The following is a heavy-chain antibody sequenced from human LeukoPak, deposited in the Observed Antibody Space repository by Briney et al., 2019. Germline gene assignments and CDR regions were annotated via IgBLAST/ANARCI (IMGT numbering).Heavy chain of an antibody. CDR2: INHSGST. CDR3: ARGPEYDILTGYPATNWFDP. V-gene: IGHV4-34*01. J-gene: IGHJ5*02. Sequence: PSETLSLTCAVYGGSFSGYSWRWIRQPPGKGLEWIGEINHSGSTNYTPSLKSRVTISVDTSKNQFSQKLSSVTAAGTAVYYCARGPEYDILTGYPATNWFDPWGQGTLVTVSS. D-gene: IGHD3-9*01. CDR1: GGSFSGYS.